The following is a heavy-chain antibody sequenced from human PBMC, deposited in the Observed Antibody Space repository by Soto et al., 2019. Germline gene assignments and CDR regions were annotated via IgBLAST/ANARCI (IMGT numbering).Heavy chain of an antibody. V-gene: IGHV3-23*01. CDR1: GFTFSSYA. CDR2: ISASASVRSTAN. CDR3: DRFARIGYCDSTNCFPGYFDP. D-gene: IGHD2-15*01. Sequence: LRLSCGAPGFTFSSYAMSWLRQSPGKWLECVSVISASASVRSTANYYADSVKGRIATPRDNFQNTLFLQMNNLRAEDTAVYYCDRFARIGYCDSTNCFPGYFDPWGQGALVTVSS. J-gene: IGHJ5*02.